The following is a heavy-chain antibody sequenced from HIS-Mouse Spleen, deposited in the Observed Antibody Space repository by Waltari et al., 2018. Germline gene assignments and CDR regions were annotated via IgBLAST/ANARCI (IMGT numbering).Heavy chain of an antibody. CDR3: AREIPYSSSWYDWYFDL. CDR2: INYSGSN. D-gene: IGHD6-13*01. CDR1: GGSISSSSYY. J-gene: IGHJ2*01. V-gene: IGHV4-39*07. Sequence: QLQLQESGPGLVKPSETLSLTCTVSGGSISSSSYYWGWIRQPPGKGLEWIGSINYSGSNYYNPSLKGRVTISVDTSKNQFSLKLSSVTAADTAVYYCAREIPYSSSWYDWYFDLWGRGTLVTVSS.